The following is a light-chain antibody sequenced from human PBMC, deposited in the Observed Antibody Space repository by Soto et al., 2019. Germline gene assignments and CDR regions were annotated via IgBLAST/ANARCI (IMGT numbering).Light chain of an antibody. J-gene: IGKJ4*01. CDR3: QQRSGWPPT. CDR1: QSVSSY. V-gene: IGKV3-11*01. CDR2: GAS. Sequence: EIVLTQSPATLSLSPGERATLSCRASQSVSSYLAWYQQKPGQAPRLLISGASNRATGIPARFSGSGSGTDFTLTISSLEPEDFAVYYCQQRSGWPPTFGGGAKVEIK.